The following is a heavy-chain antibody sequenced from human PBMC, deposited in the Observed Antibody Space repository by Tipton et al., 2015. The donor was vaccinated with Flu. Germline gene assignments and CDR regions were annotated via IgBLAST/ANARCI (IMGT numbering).Heavy chain of an antibody. D-gene: IGHD2-2*01. CDR1: GFTFSSYS. CDR2: ISSSSSYI. V-gene: IGHV3-21*01. Sequence: SLRLSCAASGFTFSSYSMNWVRQAPGKGLEWVSSISSSSSYIYYADSVKGRFTISRDNAKNSLYLQMNSLRAEDTAVYYCARSRPIYCSSTSCYPIRDYGDYGFDYWGQGTLVTVSS. J-gene: IGHJ4*02. CDR3: ARSRPIYCSSTSCYPIRDYGDYGFDY.